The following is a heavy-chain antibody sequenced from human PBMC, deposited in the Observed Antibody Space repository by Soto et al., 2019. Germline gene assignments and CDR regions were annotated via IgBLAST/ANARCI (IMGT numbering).Heavy chain of an antibody. D-gene: IGHD3-16*01. CDR3: ARHYVYTSAYDY. Sequence: KTRASVKVSCKASGYTFTSYGISWVRQAPGQGLEWMGWISAYNGNTNYAQKLQGQVTISADKSISTAYLQWNSLKAPDTAMYYCARHYVYTSAYDYWGQGTLVTVSS. J-gene: IGHJ4*02. V-gene: IGHV1-18*01. CDR2: ISAYNGNT. CDR1: GYTFTSYG.